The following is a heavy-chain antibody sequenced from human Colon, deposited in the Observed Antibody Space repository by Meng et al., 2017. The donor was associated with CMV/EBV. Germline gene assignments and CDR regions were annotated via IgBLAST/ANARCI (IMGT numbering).Heavy chain of an antibody. D-gene: IGHD5-12*01. CDR2: VSYTGTT. Sequence: SETLSLTCTVSGASISSYHWSWIRQAPGERLEWIGYVSYTGTTYYWSSLESRVTISMDTSKNQFSLKLNSVTAADTAVYYCAKFGPPGGYIFQPSDAFDIWGQGTMVTVSS. V-gene: IGHV4-59*01. J-gene: IGHJ3*02. CDR3: AKFGPPGGYIFQPSDAFDI. CDR1: GASISSYH.